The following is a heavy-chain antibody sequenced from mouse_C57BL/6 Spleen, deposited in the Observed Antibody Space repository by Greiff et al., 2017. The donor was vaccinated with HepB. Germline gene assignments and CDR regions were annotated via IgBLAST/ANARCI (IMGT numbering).Heavy chain of an antibody. V-gene: IGHV5-4*01. CDR2: ISDGGSYT. CDR1: GFTFSSYA. Sequence: DVMLVESGGGLVKPGGSLKLSCAASGFTFSSYAMSWVRQTPEKRLEWVATISDGGSYTYYPDNVKGRFTISRDNAKNNLYLQMSHLKSEDTAMYYCARDNYREDFDVWGTGTTVTVSS. D-gene: IGHD2-12*01. CDR3: ARDNYREDFDV. J-gene: IGHJ1*03.